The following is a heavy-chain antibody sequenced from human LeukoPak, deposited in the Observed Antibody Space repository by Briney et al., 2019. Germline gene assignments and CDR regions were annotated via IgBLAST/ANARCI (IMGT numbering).Heavy chain of an antibody. J-gene: IGHJ6*02. V-gene: IGHV3-30*02. CDR1: GLTFSSYG. D-gene: IGHD3-22*01. CDR2: IRYDGSNK. Sequence: PGGSLRLSCAASGLTFSSYGMHWVRQAPGKGLEWVAFIRYDGSNKYYADSVKGRFTISRDNSKNTLYLQMNSLRAEDTAVYYCAKDSTIYYDSSGYYPYYYGMDVWGQGTTVTVSS. CDR3: AKDSTIYYDSSGYYPYYYGMDV.